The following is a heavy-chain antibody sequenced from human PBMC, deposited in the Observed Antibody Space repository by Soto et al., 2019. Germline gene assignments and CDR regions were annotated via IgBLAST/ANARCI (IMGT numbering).Heavy chain of an antibody. CDR1: GFTFTTAW. J-gene: IGHJ4*01. D-gene: IGHD3-22*01. CDR2: IKSKIDGGTT. V-gene: IGHV3-15*07. CDR3: TTDSHFTMTLVRFDS. Sequence: GGALRLSCAASGFTFTTAWINWVRQAPGKGLEWVGRIKSKIDGGTTDFAAPVKGRFAISRDDSRNMVYFQMNSLEIEDTAVYYCTTDSHFTMTLVRFDSWGLGPPVTAPQ.